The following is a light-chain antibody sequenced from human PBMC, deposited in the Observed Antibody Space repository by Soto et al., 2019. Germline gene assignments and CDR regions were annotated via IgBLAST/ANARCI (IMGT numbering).Light chain of an antibody. J-gene: IGLJ3*02. CDR3: LLYYSGAVVWV. Sequence: QAVVTQEPSLTVSPGGTVTLTCASITGPVTSDYYPNWFQQKPGQAPRALIYGTNNKHPWTPARFSGSLVGGKAALTLSDVQPEDEADYYCLLYYSGAVVWVFGGGTQLTVL. CDR2: GTN. V-gene: IGLV7-43*01. CDR1: TGPVTSDYY.